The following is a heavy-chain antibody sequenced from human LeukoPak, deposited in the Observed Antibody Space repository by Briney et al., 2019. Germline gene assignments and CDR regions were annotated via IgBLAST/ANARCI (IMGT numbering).Heavy chain of an antibody. V-gene: IGHV4-59*01. CDR2: IYYSGST. Sequence: SETLSLTCTVSGGSISSYYWSWIRQPPGKGLEWIGYIYYSGSTNHNPSLKSRVIISVDTSKNQFSLKLSSVTAADTAVYYCARVRGAARRGNWFDPWGQGTLVTVSS. CDR1: GGSISSYY. D-gene: IGHD6-6*01. CDR3: ARVRGAARRGNWFDP. J-gene: IGHJ5*02.